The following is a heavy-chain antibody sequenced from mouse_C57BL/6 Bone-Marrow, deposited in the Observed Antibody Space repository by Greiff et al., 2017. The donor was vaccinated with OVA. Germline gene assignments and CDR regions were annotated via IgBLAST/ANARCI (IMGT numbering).Heavy chain of an antibody. D-gene: IGHD1-1*01. J-gene: IGHJ2*01. CDR1: GFTFSSYG. CDR2: ISSGGSYT. CDR3: ARHGDYGSFFDY. V-gene: IGHV5-6*01. Sequence: EVMLVESGGDLVKPGGSLKLSCAASGFTFSSYGMSWVRQTPGKRLEWVATISSGGSYTYYPESVKGRFTISRDNAKNTLYLQMSSLQSEDTAMYYCARHGDYGSFFDYWGQGTTLTVSS.